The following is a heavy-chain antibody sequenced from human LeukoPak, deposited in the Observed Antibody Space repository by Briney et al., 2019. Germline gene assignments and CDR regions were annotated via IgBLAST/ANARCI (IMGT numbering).Heavy chain of an antibody. D-gene: IGHD2-2*01. CDR1: GGTFSSYA. CDR2: IIPIFGTA. J-gene: IGHJ6*04. Sequence: GASVKVSCKASGGTFSSYAISWVRQAPGQGLEWMGGIIPIFGTANYAQKFQGRVTITADESTSTAYMELSGLRSEDTAVCYCARAEVPAAIYYYYGMDVWGKGTTVTVSS. CDR3: ARAEVPAAIYYYYGMDV. V-gene: IGHV1-69*13.